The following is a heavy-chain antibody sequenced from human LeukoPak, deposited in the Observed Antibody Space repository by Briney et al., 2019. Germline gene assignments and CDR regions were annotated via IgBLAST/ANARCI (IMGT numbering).Heavy chain of an antibody. CDR3: AKSLGVGGYTRYKGFDQ. Sequence: GGSLRLSCAASGFTFNSFAMNWVRQAPGKGMEWVSSISGSDGTSHYADFVKGRFTISRDNSKNTLYLQMNSLRAEDTAAYYCAKSLGVGGYTRYKGFDQWGQGTLVVVSS. D-gene: IGHD3-16*02. J-gene: IGHJ4*02. V-gene: IGHV3-23*01. CDR1: GFTFNSFA. CDR2: ISGSDGTS.